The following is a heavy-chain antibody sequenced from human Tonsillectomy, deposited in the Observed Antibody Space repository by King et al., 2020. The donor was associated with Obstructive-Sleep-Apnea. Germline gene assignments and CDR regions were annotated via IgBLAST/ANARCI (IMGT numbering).Heavy chain of an antibody. V-gene: IGHV4-34*01. J-gene: IGHJ5*02. D-gene: IGHD5-18*01. CDR1: GGSFSGYY. CDR3: ATLGQLETAYNWFDP. CDR2: IDHSGST. Sequence: VQLQQWGAGLLKPSETLSLTCAVYGGSFSGYYWSWIRQPPGKGLEWIGEIDHSGSTNYNPSLKSRVTISVDTSKNQFSLKLSSVTAADTAVYYCATLGQLETAYNWFDPWGQGTLVTVSS.